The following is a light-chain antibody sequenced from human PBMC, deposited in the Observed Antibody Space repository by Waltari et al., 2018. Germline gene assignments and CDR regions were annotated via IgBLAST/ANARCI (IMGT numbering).Light chain of an antibody. J-gene: IGLJ2*01. CDR2: DNS. CDR1: DIGRKN. Sequence: SYVVTQPPSVSLAPGKTATITCRGDDIGRKNGGWYQQRPGQAPVLVVADNSDRSSGVPERFSGSNSGDTATLTISRFEVGDEADFYCQVWDSTTDHAIFGGGTKLTVL. V-gene: IGLV3-21*03. CDR3: QVWDSTTDHAI.